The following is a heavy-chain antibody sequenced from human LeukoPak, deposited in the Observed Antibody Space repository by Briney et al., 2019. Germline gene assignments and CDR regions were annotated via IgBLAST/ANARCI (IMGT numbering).Heavy chain of an antibody. V-gene: IGHV1-69*04. CDR2: IIPILRIA. Sequence: SVKVSCKASGGTFSSYAISWVRQAPGQGLQWMGRIIPILRIANYAQKFQDRVTITADKSTSTAYMELSSLRSEDTAVYYCASHFYYGSGTQGGFDYWGQGTLVTVSS. D-gene: IGHD3-10*01. J-gene: IGHJ4*02. CDR1: GGTFSSYA. CDR3: ASHFYYGSGTQGGFDY.